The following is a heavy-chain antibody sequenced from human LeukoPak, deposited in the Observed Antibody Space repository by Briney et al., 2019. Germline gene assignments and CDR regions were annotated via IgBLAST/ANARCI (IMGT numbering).Heavy chain of an antibody. V-gene: IGHV3-23*01. D-gene: IGHD3-22*01. Sequence: GGSLRLSCAASGFTFSNSAMRWVRQAPGKGLEWVSTIGVGGSSTYYADSVKGRFTISRDNSKNTLYLQMNSLRSEDTAVYYCAKDGGGYYDSRGYPLWGQGTLVTISS. J-gene: IGHJ1*01. CDR3: AKDGGGYYDSRGYPL. CDR2: IGVGGSST. CDR1: GFTFSNSA.